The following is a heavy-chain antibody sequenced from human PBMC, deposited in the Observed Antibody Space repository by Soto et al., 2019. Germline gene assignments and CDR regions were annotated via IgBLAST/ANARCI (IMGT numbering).Heavy chain of an antibody. D-gene: IGHD6-19*01. Sequence: QVQLVQSGAEVKKPGASVKVSCKASGYTFINYGITWVRQAPGQGLEWMGWISAYNGDTNYAQKIQGRVTMTTDASTSTAYMELRSLRSDDTAVYYCARDRGVAPPVAGNIYYYYYMDVWGKGTTVTVSS. J-gene: IGHJ6*03. V-gene: IGHV1-18*01. CDR1: GYTFINYG. CDR2: ISAYNGDT. CDR3: ARDRGVAPPVAGNIYYYYYMDV.